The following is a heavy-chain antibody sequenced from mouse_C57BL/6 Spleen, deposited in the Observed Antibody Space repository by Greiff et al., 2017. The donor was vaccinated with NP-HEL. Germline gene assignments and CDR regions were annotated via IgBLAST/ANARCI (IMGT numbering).Heavy chain of an antibody. CDR2: IHPNSGST. CDR3: GYYDYDGGYFDY. CDR1: GYTFTGYW. J-gene: IGHJ2*01. V-gene: IGHV1-64*01. Sequence: QVQLQQPGAELVKPGASVKLSCKASGYTFTGYWMHWVKQRPGQGLEWIGMIHPNSGSTNYNEKFKSKATLTVDKSSSTADMQLSSLTSEDSAVDYCGYYDYDGGYFDYWGQGTTLTVSS. D-gene: IGHD2-4*01.